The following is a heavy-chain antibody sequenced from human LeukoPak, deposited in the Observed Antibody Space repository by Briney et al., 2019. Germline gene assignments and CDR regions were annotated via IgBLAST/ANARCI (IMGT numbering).Heavy chain of an antibody. V-gene: IGHV4-4*07. CDR3: ARDGGNYYDSSGYSVNFDY. Sequence: SETLSLTCTVSGGSISSYHWSWIRQPAGKGLEWIGRIYTSGSTNYNPSLKSRVTMSVDTSKNQFSLKLSSVTAADTAVYYCARDGGNYYDSSGYSVNFDYWGQGTLVTVSS. CDR1: GGSISSYH. D-gene: IGHD3-22*01. CDR2: IYTSGST. J-gene: IGHJ4*02.